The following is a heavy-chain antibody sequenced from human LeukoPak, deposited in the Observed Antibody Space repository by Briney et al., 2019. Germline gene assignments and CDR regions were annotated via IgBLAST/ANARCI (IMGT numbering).Heavy chain of an antibody. CDR2: INFSGST. V-gene: IGHV4-39*01. J-gene: IGHJ4*02. CDR3: SRRTYGSGRTDY. D-gene: IGHD3-10*01. CDR1: GDPISSTSYY. Sequence: SETLSLTCTVSGDPISSTSYYWGWIRQPPGKGLEWIGNINFSGSTSYNPSLKSRVTISVDSSNNQFSLRLSSVTAADTAVYYCSRRTYGSGRTDYWGQGILVTVSS.